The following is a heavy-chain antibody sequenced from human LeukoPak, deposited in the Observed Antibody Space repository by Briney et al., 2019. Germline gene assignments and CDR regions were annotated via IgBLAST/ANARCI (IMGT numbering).Heavy chain of an antibody. J-gene: IGHJ4*02. D-gene: IGHD6-13*01. CDR3: ARDRSGIAAAGYFDY. Sequence: PSETLSLTCTVSGDSISSFYWSWIRQPPGKGLEWIGYIYYSGTTNYNPSLKSRVTISVDTSKNQFSLKLSSVTAADTAVYYCARDRSGIAAAGYFDYWGQGTLVTVSS. CDR1: GDSISSFY. V-gene: IGHV4-59*12. CDR2: IYYSGTT.